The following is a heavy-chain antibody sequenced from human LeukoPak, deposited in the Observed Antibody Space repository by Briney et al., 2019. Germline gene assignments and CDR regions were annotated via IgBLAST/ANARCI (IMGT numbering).Heavy chain of an antibody. Sequence: SETLSLTCTVSGGSISSYYWSWIRQPPGKGLEWIGYIYYSESTNYNPSLKSRVTISVDTSKNQFSLKLSSVTAADTAVYYCARGDDFWSGYSNFDYWGQGTLVTVSS. J-gene: IGHJ4*02. CDR1: GGSISSYY. CDR2: IYYSEST. CDR3: ARGDDFWSGYSNFDY. D-gene: IGHD3-3*01. V-gene: IGHV4-59*01.